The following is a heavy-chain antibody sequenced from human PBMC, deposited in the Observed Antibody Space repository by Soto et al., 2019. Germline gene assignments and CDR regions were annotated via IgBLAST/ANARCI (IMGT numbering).Heavy chain of an antibody. D-gene: IGHD3-3*01. CDR2: ISYDGSNK. J-gene: IGHJ4*02. CDR1: GFTFSSYG. Sequence: QVQLVESGGGVVQPGRSLRLSCAASGFTFSSYGMHWVRQAPGKGLEWVAVISYDGSNKYYADSVKGRFTISRDNSKNTLYLQMNSLRAEDTAVYYCAKDKRMSYYDFWSGYWDYWGQGTLVTVSS. V-gene: IGHV3-30*18. CDR3: AKDKRMSYYDFWSGYWDY.